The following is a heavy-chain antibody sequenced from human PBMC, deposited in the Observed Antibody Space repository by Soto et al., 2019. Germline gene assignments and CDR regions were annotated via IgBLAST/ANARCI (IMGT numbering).Heavy chain of an antibody. J-gene: IGHJ5*01. CDR3: AHRSPYSGSWNSGRFYL. D-gene: IGHD1-26*01. CDR2: IYWDDDK. CDR1: GFSLSSNGVG. Sequence: SGPTLVNPTQTLTLTCSFSGFSLSSNGVGVGWIRQAPGKALEWLAFIYWDDDKRYSPSLKSRLSIIKDTSINQVFLIMTTVDPVDSATYYCAHRSPYSGSWNSGRFYLWG. V-gene: IGHV2-5*02.